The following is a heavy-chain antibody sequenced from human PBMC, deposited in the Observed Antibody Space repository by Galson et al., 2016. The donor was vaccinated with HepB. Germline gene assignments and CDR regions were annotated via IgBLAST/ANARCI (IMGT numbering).Heavy chain of an antibody. Sequence: SVKVSCKASGFNFTSYGITWVRQAPRQGLEWMGWISGYNGNTNFAQSLQGRVTMTTDTSTSTAYMELRNLTSDDTAVYYCARTAYNNGWYVIYWGQGTLVTFSA. D-gene: IGHD6-19*01. J-gene: IGHJ4*02. CDR1: GFNFTSYG. CDR2: ISGYNGNT. CDR3: ARTAYNNGWYVIY. V-gene: IGHV1-18*01.